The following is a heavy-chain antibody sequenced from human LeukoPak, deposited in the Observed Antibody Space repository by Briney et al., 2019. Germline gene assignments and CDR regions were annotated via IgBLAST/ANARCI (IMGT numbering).Heavy chain of an antibody. J-gene: IGHJ4*02. Sequence: PGGSLRLSCAASGFTVSSHYMTWVRQVPGKGLEWVSAIYSGGSTYYADSVKGRFTISRDNSKNTVYLQMNGLRAEDTAVYYCVPLNWNPPGDFDRWGQGTLVTVSS. CDR3: VPLNWNPPGDFDR. V-gene: IGHV3-53*01. CDR2: IYSGGST. CDR1: GFTVSSHY. D-gene: IGHD1-20*01.